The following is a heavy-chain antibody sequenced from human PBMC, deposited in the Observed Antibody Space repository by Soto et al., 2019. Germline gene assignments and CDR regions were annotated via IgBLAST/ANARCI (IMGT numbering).Heavy chain of an antibody. V-gene: IGHV3-49*04. Sequence: PGGSLRLSCTYSGFSSDDHGFAWVRQAPRKGLEWVGFTAIQSYGGITYYGSSVKRRFTIFSAESKNVFYLHINGLQVEATATYFCSRDSVFYCLDTWGQGTTVTVSS. J-gene: IGHJ6*02. D-gene: IGHD1-26*01. CDR3: SRDSVFYCLDT. CDR1: GFSSDDHG. CDR2: TAIQSYGGIT.